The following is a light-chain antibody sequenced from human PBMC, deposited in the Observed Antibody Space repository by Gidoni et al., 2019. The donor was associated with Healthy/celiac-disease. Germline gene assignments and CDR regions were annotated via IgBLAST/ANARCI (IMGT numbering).Light chain of an antibody. J-gene: IGLJ2*01. CDR3: AAWDDSLNVV. Sequence: SVLTQPPSASGTPGQRVTISCSGSSSNIGSNTVHWYQQLPGTAPKLLIYSNNQRPSGVPDRVSGSKSGTSASLAISGLQSEDEADYYCAAWDDSLNVVFGGGTKLTVL. V-gene: IGLV1-44*01. CDR2: SNN. CDR1: SSNIGSNT.